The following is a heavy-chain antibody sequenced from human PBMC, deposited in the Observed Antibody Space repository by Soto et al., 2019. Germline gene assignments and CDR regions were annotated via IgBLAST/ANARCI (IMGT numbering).Heavy chain of an antibody. Sequence: QITLKESGPTLVKPTQTLTLTCTFSGFSLSTSGVGVGWICLPPGKALEWLALIYWDDDKRYSPSLKSRLTITKDTSKNQVVLTMTNMDPVDTATYYCAHVYGGYDNFDYWGQGTLVTVSS. D-gene: IGHD5-12*01. V-gene: IGHV2-5*02. CDR2: IYWDDDK. CDR3: AHVYGGYDNFDY. J-gene: IGHJ4*02. CDR1: GFSLSTSGVG.